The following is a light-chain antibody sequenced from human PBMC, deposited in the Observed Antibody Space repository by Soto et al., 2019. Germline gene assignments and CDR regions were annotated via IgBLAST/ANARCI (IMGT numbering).Light chain of an antibody. CDR3: QQRSDWPPT. CDR1: QSVSNNY. J-gene: IGKJ4*01. Sequence: EIVLTQSPGTLSLSPGERATLSCRASQSVSNNYLAWYQQKPGQAPRLLIYGASNRATGIPDRFSGSGSGTDFTLTISRLEPEDFAVYYCQQRSDWPPTFGGGTKVEIE. V-gene: IGKV3D-20*02. CDR2: GAS.